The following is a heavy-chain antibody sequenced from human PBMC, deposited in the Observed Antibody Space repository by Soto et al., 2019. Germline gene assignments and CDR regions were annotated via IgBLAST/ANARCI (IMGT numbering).Heavy chain of an antibody. D-gene: IGHD6-19*01. CDR1: SDSISSYY. Sequence: SETLSLTCTVSSDSISSYYWIWIRQSPGKGLEWIGYTDYSGNTNYNPSLKSRVTISGDTSKNQFSLRLSSVTAADTAVYYCARAVGDPLYYLDYWGQGNLVTFSS. CDR2: TDYSGNT. CDR3: ARAVGDPLYYLDY. V-gene: IGHV4-59*08. J-gene: IGHJ4*02.